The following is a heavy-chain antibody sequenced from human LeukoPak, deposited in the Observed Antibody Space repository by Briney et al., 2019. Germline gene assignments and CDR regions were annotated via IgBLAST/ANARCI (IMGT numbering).Heavy chain of an antibody. Sequence: GASVKVSCKASGYTFTSYDINWVRQATGQGLEWMGWMNPNSGNTGYAQKFQGRVTMTGNTSTSTAYMELSSLRSEDTAVYYCARLQLVHYYYYMDVWGKGTTVTVSS. CDR2: MNPNSGNT. CDR1: GYTFTSYD. J-gene: IGHJ6*03. D-gene: IGHD6-6*01. V-gene: IGHV1-8*01. CDR3: ARLQLVHYYYYMDV.